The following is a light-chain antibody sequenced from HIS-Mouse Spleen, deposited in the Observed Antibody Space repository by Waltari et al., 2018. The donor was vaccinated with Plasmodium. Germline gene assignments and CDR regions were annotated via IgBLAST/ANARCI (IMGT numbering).Light chain of an antibody. CDR2: DVS. CDR3: CSYAGSYTWV. Sequence: QSALTQPRSVSGSPGPSVTIPCTGTSSDVGGYNYVSWYQRHPGKAPKLMIYDVSKRPSGVPDRFSGSKSGNTASLTISGLQAEDEADYYCCSYAGSYTWVFGGGTKLTVL. V-gene: IGLV2-11*01. J-gene: IGLJ3*02. CDR1: SSDVGGYNY.